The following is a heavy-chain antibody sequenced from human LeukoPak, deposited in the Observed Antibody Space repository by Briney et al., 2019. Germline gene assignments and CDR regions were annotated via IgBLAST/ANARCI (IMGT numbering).Heavy chain of an antibody. V-gene: IGHV1-2*02. CDR2: INPNSGGT. J-gene: IGHJ4*02. CDR3: AREKGYYYDSSGDYAMDY. Sequence: ASVKVSCKASGYTFTGYYMHWVRQAPGQGLGWMGWINPNSGGTNYAQKFQGRVTMTRDTSISTAYMELSRLRSDDTAVYYCAREKGYYYDSSGDYAMDYWGQGTLVTVSS. CDR1: GYTFTGYY. D-gene: IGHD3-22*01.